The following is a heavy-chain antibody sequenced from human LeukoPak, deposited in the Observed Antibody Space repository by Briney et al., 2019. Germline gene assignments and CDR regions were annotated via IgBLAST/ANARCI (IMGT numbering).Heavy chain of an antibody. CDR3: ASLTSGYYGSGGYFDY. CDR1: GYSFTSYW. CDR2: IYPGDHDT. Sequence: GESLKISCKGSGYSFTSYWIGWVRQMPGKGLEWMGIIYPGDHDTRYSPSFQGQVTISAAESISTAYRQGSSLKASDTAMYYCASLTSGYYGSGGYFDYWGQRALVTVSS. D-gene: IGHD3-10*01. J-gene: IGHJ4*02. V-gene: IGHV5-51*01.